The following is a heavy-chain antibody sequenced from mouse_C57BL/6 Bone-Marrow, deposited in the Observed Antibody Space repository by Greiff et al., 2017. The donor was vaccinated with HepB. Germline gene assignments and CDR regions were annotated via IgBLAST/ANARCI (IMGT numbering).Heavy chain of an antibody. Sequence: DVMLVESGGGLVKPGGSLKLSCAASGFTFSSYTMSWVRQTPEKRLEWVATISGGGGNTYYPDSVKGRFTISRDNAKNTLYLQMSSLRSEDTALYYCARHRPAWFAYWGQGTLVTVSA. V-gene: IGHV5-9*01. CDR2: ISGGGGNT. J-gene: IGHJ3*01. CDR1: GFTFSSYT. CDR3: ARHRPAWFAY.